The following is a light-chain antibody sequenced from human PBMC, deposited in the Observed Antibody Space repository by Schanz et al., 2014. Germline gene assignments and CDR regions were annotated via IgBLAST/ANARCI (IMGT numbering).Light chain of an antibody. CDR2: GAS. J-gene: IGKJ1*01. V-gene: IGKV3-15*01. CDR1: QSISSY. Sequence: EIVMTQSPATLSVSPGERATLSCRASQSISSYLAWYQQKPGQAPRLLIYGASNRATGIPTRFSGSGSGTEFTLTIRGLQAEDVGVYYCQQFSGVPWTFGQGTKVEVK. CDR3: QQFSGVPWT.